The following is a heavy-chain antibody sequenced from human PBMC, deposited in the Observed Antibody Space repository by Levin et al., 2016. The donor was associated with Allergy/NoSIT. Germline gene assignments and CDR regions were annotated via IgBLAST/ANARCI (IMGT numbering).Heavy chain of an antibody. J-gene: IGHJ6*02. V-gene: IGHV3-21*01. Sequence: WIRQPPGKGLEWVSSISSSSSYIYYADSVKGRFTISRDNAKNSLYLQMNSLRAEDTAVYYCARIGSQYQPLLSYYYYYGMDVWGQGTTVTVSS. CDR2: ISSSSSYI. CDR3: ARIGSQYQPLLSYYYYYGMDV. D-gene: IGHD2-2*01.